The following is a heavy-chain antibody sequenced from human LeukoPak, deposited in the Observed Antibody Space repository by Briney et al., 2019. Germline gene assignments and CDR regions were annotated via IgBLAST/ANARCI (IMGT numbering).Heavy chain of an antibody. D-gene: IGHD3-9*01. J-gene: IGHJ4*02. CDR3: ARTYFDIFTGPRDIPHYFDY. CDR1: GYTFTSYG. CDR2: ISAYNGNT. Sequence: ASVKVSCKASGYTFTSYGISWERQAPGQGLEWMGWISAYNGNTNYAQKLQGRVTMTTDTSTSTAYMELRSLRSDDTAVYFCARTYFDIFTGPRDIPHYFDYWGQGTLVSVFS. V-gene: IGHV1-18*01.